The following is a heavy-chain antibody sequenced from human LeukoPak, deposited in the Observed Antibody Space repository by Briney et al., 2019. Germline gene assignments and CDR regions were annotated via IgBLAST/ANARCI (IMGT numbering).Heavy chain of an antibody. CDR3: ARTHVTGYPYYYYGMDV. D-gene: IGHD3-9*01. J-gene: IGHJ6*02. CDR1: GYSFTSYW. Sequence: GESLKISCKGSGYSFTSYWIGWVRQMPGKGLEWMGIIYPGDSDTRYSPSFQGQVTISADKSISTAYLQWSSLKASDTAMYYCARTHVTGYPYYYYGMDVWGQGTTVTVSS. V-gene: IGHV5-51*01. CDR2: IYPGDSDT.